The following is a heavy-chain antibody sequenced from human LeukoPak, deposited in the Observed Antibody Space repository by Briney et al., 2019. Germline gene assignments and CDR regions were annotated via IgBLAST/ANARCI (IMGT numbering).Heavy chain of an antibody. CDR2: ISSSGSTI. V-gene: IGHV3-48*03. CDR1: GFTFSSYE. J-gene: IGHJ4*02. CDR3: ASSGYGGYFDY. D-gene: IGHD3-22*01. Sequence: GGSLRLSCAASGFTFSSYEMNWVRQAPGKGLEWVSYISSSGSTIYYADSVKGRFTISRDNAKNSLYLQMNSLRAEDTAVYYCASSGYGGYFDYWGQGTLVTVSS.